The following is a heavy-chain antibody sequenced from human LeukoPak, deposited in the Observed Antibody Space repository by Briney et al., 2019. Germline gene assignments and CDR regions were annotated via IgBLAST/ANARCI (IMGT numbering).Heavy chain of an antibody. CDR3: ARDGRLPLDY. CDR1: GGSISSYY. Sequence: SETLSLTCTVSGGSISSYYWSWIRQPPGKGLEWIGYIYYSGSTNYNPSLKSRVTISVDTSKNQFSLKLSSVTAADTAVYYCARDGRLPLDYWGQGTLVTVSS. V-gene: IGHV4-59*01. D-gene: IGHD5-12*01. CDR2: IYYSGST. J-gene: IGHJ4*02.